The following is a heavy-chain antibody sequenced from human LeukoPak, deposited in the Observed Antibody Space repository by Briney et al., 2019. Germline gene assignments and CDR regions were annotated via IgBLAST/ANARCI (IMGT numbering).Heavy chain of an antibody. CDR1: GGSISSYY. J-gene: IGHJ4*02. CDR3: ARRAMHYSDTSGYYPLDY. Sequence: PSETLSLTCTVSGGSISSYYWSWIRQPAGKGLEWIGRLYSSGSTNYNPSLKSRVTMSLDTSKNQFSLKLSSVTAADMAVYYCARRAMHYSDTSGYYPLDYWGQGTLVTVSS. V-gene: IGHV4-4*07. D-gene: IGHD3-22*01. CDR2: LYSSGST.